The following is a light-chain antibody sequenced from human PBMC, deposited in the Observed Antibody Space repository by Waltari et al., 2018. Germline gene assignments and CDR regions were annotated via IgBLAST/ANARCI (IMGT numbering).Light chain of an antibody. V-gene: IGLV1-44*01. CDR2: GSD. Sequence: QSVPTQPPSASGTPGQRVTISCSGSNSNIGSNTVNWYQQLPGTAPKLLIYGSDKRPSGGPDRFSGSKSDNSASLAISGLQSEDEADYFCASWDDSLNGWVFGGGTKLTVL. CDR3: ASWDDSLNGWV. J-gene: IGLJ3*02. CDR1: NSNIGSNT.